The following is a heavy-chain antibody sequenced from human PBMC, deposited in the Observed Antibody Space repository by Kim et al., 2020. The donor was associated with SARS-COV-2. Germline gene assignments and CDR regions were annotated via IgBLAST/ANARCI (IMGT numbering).Heavy chain of an antibody. J-gene: IGHJ4*02. Sequence: ASVKVSCKASGYTFTSYDINWVRQATGQGLEWMGWMNPNSGNTGYAQKFQGRVTMTRNTSISTAYMELSSLRSEDTAVYYCARGFAGVLLWFGIPEAYYFDYWGQGTLVTVSS. V-gene: IGHV1-8*01. CDR2: MNPNSGNT. D-gene: IGHD3-10*01. CDR1: GYTFTSYD. CDR3: ARGFAGVLLWFGIPEAYYFDY.